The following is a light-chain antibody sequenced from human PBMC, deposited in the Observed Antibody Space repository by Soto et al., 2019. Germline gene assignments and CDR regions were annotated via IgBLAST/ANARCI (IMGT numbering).Light chain of an antibody. CDR1: SSNIGSNY. CDR3: AAWDDSLSGVV. V-gene: IGLV1-47*01. CDR2: RNN. Sequence: QSVLTQPPSASGTPGQRVTISCSGSSSNIGSNYVYWYQQLPGTAPKLLIYRNNQRPSGVAARFSGSKSGTSSSLAISGRRSEDEDDDYCAAWDDSLSGVVFGGGTQLTVL. J-gene: IGLJ2*01.